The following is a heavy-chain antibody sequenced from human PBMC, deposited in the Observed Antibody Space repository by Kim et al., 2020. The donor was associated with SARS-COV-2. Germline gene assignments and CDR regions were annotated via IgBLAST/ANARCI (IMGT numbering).Heavy chain of an antibody. Sequence: ASVKVSCKASGYTFTSYGISWVRQAPGQGLEWMGWISAYNGNTNYAQKLQGRVTMTTDTSTSTAYMELRSLRSDDTAVYYCARDPAGRDKIYYDFWSGYYGRGRGAFDIWGQGTMVTVSS. V-gene: IGHV1-18*01. CDR1: GYTFTSYG. CDR2: ISAYNGNT. D-gene: IGHD3-3*01. J-gene: IGHJ3*02. CDR3: ARDPAGRDKIYYDFWSGYYGRGRGAFDI.